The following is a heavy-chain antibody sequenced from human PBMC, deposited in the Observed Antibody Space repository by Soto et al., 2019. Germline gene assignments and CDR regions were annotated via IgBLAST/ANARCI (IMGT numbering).Heavy chain of an antibody. J-gene: IGHJ4*02. CDR3: AKLPQYDILTGSLNYFVY. D-gene: IGHD3-9*01. Sequence: GGSLRLSCAASGFTFSSDAMSWVRQAPGKGLEWVSAFRGDGTGAHYADSVKGRFTISRDNSKNTLYLHMNSLRAEDTAVYYCAKLPQYDILTGSLNYFVYWGQGTLVTVSS. V-gene: IGHV3-23*01. CDR2: FRGDGTGA. CDR1: GFTFSSDA.